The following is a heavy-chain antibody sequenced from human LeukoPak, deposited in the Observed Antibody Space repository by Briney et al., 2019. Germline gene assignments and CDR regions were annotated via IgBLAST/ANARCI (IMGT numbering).Heavy chain of an antibody. D-gene: IGHD1-26*01. CDR2: ISGSGGST. CDR1: GGTFSSYA. V-gene: IGHV3-23*01. J-gene: IGHJ4*02. CDR3: AKDFPPEYSGSYDGASGRY. Sequence: ASVKVSCKASGGTFSSYAMSWVRQAPGKGLEWVSAISGSGGSTYYADSVKGRFTISRDNSKNTLYLQMNSLRAEDTAVYYCAKDFPPEYSGSYDGASGRYWGQGTLVTVSS.